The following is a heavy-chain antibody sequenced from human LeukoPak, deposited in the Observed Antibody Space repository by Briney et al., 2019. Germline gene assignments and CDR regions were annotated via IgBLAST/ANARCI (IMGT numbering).Heavy chain of an antibody. CDR2: ISGRDGRT. CDR1: GFTFSSYA. D-gene: IGHD6-13*01. V-gene: IGHV3-23*01. Sequence: GGSLRLSCAASGFTFSSYAMSWVRQAPGRGLEWVSAISGRDGRTYYTDSVKGRFTVSRDNSRDTLYLQMNSLRAEDTAVYYCSTSPSFGSSWYQFNYWGQGTLVTVSS. J-gene: IGHJ4*02. CDR3: STSPSFGSSWYQFNY.